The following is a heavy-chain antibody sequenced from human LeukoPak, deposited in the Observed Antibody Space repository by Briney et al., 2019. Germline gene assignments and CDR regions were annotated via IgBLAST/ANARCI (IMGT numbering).Heavy chain of an antibody. CDR3: AREPPRRNIVVVVAATVGAFDI. V-gene: IGHV4-4*07. CDR1: GGSISSYY. Sequence: PSETLSLTCTVSGGSISSYYWSWIRQPAGKGLEWIGRIYTSGSTNYNPSLKSRVTMSVDTSKNQFSLKLSSVTAADTAVYYCAREPPRRNIVVVVAATVGAFDIWGQGTMVTVSS. D-gene: IGHD2-15*01. CDR2: IYTSGST. J-gene: IGHJ3*02.